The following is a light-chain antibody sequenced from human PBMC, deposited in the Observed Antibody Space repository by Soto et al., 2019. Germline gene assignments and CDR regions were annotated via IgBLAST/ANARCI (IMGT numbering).Light chain of an antibody. J-gene: IGKJ4*01. CDR1: QSVSSY. CDR2: GAS. V-gene: IGKV3-15*01. Sequence: EILMTQSTAALSVSPGEGAILSCRASQSVSSYLAWYQQKPGQVPRLLIYGASTRATGTPARFSGSGSGTEFTLTISGLQSEDIAVYYCQQYSDWRLLTFGGGAKVDIK. CDR3: QQYSDWRLLT.